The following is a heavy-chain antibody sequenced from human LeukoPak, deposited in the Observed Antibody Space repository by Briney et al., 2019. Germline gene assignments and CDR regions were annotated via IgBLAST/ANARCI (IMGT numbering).Heavy chain of an antibody. J-gene: IGHJ4*02. CDR1: GGSISSSSYY. Sequence: SETLSLTCTVSGGSISSSSYYWGWIRQPPGKGLEWIGSIYYSGSTYYNPSLKSRVTISVDTSKNQFSLKLSSVTAADTAVYYCARRSGRNYYGSGSYYNEWSFDYWGQGTLVTVSS. CDR2: IYYSGST. CDR3: ARRSGRNYYGSGSYYNEWSFDY. D-gene: IGHD3-10*01. V-gene: IGHV4-39*01.